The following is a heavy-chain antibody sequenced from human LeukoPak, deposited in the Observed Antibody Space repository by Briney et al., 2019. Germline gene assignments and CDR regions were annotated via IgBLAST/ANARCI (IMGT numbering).Heavy chain of an antibody. D-gene: IGHD2-2*01. CDR1: GFTFSSYT. V-gene: IGHV3-21*01. Sequence: GGSLRLSCATSGFTFSSYTMTWVRQAPGKGLEWVSSIKTSSPYIYYADSVKGRFTISRDNAKNSLYLQMNSLRAEDTAVYYCARLLLGYCSSTSCELFWGQGTLVTVSS. CDR3: ARLLLGYCSSTSCELF. CDR2: IKTSSPYI. J-gene: IGHJ4*02.